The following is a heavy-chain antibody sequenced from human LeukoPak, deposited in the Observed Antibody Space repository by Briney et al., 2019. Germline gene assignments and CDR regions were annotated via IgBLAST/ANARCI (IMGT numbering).Heavy chain of an antibody. CDR2: IYYSGST. J-gene: IGHJ4*02. V-gene: IGHV4-39*01. CDR1: GGSISISNYY. Sequence: SETLSLTCTVSGGSISISNYYWGWVRQPPGKGLEWIGSIYYSGSTYYNSPLKSRVTISVDTSTNQFSLKLSSVTAADTAVYYCAGHHHNHCYDYWGQGTLVTVSS. CDR3: AGHHHNHCYDY. D-gene: IGHD1-1*01.